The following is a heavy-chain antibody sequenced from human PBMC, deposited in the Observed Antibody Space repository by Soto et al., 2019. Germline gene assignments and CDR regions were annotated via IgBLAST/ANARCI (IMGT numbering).Heavy chain of an antibody. D-gene: IGHD6-6*01. CDR2: ISSSSSYI. Sequence: PGGSLRLSCAASGFTFSSYSMNWVRQAPGKGLEWVSSISSSSSYIYYADSVKGRFTISRDNAKHSLYLQMNSLRAEDTAVYYCARDRASIAARPYYYGMDVWGQGTTVTVSS. J-gene: IGHJ6*02. CDR3: ARDRASIAARPYYYGMDV. CDR1: GFTFSSYS. V-gene: IGHV3-21*01.